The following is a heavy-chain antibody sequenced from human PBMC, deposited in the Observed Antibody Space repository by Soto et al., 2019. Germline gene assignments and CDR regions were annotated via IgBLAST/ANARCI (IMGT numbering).Heavy chain of an antibody. CDR3: ARGNVVVAATSYYYYMDV. Sequence: SETLSLTCTVSGGSISSYYWSWIRQPPGKGLEWIGYIYYSGSTNYNPSLKSRVTISVDTSKNQFSLKLSSVTAADTAAYYCARGNVVVAATSYYYYMDVWGKGTTVTVSS. CDR2: IYYSGST. J-gene: IGHJ6*03. CDR1: GGSISSYY. D-gene: IGHD2-15*01. V-gene: IGHV4-59*13.